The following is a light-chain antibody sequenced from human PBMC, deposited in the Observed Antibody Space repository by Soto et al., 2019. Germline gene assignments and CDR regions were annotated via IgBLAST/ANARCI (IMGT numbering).Light chain of an antibody. CDR2: ASS. Sequence: AIRVTQSPSSISASPGDRVTITCRASQHISSFLAWYQQRPGKAPNLLLYASSSLQSGVPSRFSGSGSGTDFTLTISNLQSEDFGTYYCQQYYSYPLTFGQGTKVEIK. V-gene: IGKV1-8*01. CDR3: QQYYSYPLT. J-gene: IGKJ1*01. CDR1: QHISSF.